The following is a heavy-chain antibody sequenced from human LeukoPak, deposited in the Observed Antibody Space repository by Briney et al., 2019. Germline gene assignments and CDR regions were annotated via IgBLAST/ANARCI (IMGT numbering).Heavy chain of an antibody. D-gene: IGHD3-10*01. CDR3: ARQVWFGEFWFDP. Sequence: GQSLKISCTGSGYXFTSYWIGWVRQMPGKGLVWMGIIYPGDSDTRYSPSFQGQVTISADKSISTAYLQWSSLKASDTAMYYCARQVWFGEFWFDPWGQGTLVTVSS. CDR1: GYXFTSYW. CDR2: IYPGDSDT. V-gene: IGHV5-51*01. J-gene: IGHJ5*02.